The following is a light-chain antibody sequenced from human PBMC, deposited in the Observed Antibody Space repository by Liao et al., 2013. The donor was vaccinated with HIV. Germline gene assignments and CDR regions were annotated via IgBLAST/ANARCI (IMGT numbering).Light chain of an antibody. CDR1: NIGSKT. CDR3: QVWDSSSDHGV. V-gene: IGLV3-21*04. CDR2: YYS. Sequence: SSGLTQPPSVSVAPGKTARITCGGNNIGSKTVHWYQQKPGQAPVLVIYYYSARPSGIPERFSGSNSGNTATLTISRVEAGDEADYYCQVWDSSSDHGVFGGGTKLTVL. J-gene: IGLJ3*02.